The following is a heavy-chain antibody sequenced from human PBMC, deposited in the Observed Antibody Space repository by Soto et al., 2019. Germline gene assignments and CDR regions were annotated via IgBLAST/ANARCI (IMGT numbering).Heavy chain of an antibody. D-gene: IGHD3-22*01. J-gene: IGHJ4*02. Sequence: GGSLRLSCAASGFTFRNSAMNWVRQAPGKGLEWVSAISGSGGSTYYTDSAKGRFTISRDNSKNTLYLQTNSLRAEDTAVYYCVFPSSGKYYFDYWGQGALVTVSS. V-gene: IGHV3-23*01. CDR2: ISGSGGST. CDR3: VFPSSGKYYFDY. CDR1: GFTFRNSA.